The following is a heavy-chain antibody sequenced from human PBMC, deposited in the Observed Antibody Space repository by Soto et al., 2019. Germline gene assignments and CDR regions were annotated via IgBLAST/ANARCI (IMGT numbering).Heavy chain of an antibody. D-gene: IGHD6-19*01. CDR2: TYYRSKWYN. CDR1: GDSVSINSAA. J-gene: IGHJ6*02. Sequence: SETLSLTCAISGDSVSINSAAWNWIRQSPSRGLEWLGRTYYRSKWYNDYAVSVKSRITINPDTSKNQFSLQLNSVTPEDTAVYYCARDTYSSGSHYYYGMDVWGQGTTVTVSS. V-gene: IGHV6-1*01. CDR3: ARDTYSSGSHYYYGMDV.